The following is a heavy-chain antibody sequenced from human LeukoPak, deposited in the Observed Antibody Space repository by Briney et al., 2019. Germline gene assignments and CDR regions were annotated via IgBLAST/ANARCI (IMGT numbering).Heavy chain of an antibody. J-gene: IGHJ6*02. CDR2: INPNSGGT. Sequence: ASVKVSCKASGYTFTGYYMHWVRQAPGQGLEWMGWINPNSGGTNYAQKFQGRVTMTRDTSISTAYMELSRLRSDDTAVYYCAGTIFGVAPAGYYYYYGMDVWGQGTTVTVSS. V-gene: IGHV1-2*02. CDR3: AGTIFGVAPAGYYYYYGMDV. CDR1: GYTFTGYY. D-gene: IGHD3-3*01.